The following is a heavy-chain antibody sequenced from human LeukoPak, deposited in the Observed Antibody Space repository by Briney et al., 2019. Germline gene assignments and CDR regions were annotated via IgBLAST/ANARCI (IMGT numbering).Heavy chain of an antibody. V-gene: IGHV3-23*01. CDR1: GFTFSSYA. Sequence: GGSLRLSCAASGFTFSSYAMSWVRQAPGKGLEWVSAISGSGGSTYYADSVKGRFTISRDNSKNTLYLQMNGLRAEDTAVYYCAKDYCSSTSCTIFDYWGQGTLVTVSS. CDR2: ISGSGGST. CDR3: AKDYCSSTSCTIFDY. D-gene: IGHD2-2*01. J-gene: IGHJ4*02.